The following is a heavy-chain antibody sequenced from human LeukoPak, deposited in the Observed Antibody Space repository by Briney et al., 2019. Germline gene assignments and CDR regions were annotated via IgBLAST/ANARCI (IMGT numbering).Heavy chain of an antibody. Sequence: GSLRLSCAASGFTFSSYAMSWVRQAPGKGLEWVSSISGSGYNTYYADSVKGRFTISRDNSKNTLYLQMNSLRAEDTAIYYCATSTTSFDYWGQGTLVTVSS. CDR3: ATSTTSFDY. CDR2: ISGSGYNT. J-gene: IGHJ4*02. V-gene: IGHV3-23*01. CDR1: GFTFSSYA.